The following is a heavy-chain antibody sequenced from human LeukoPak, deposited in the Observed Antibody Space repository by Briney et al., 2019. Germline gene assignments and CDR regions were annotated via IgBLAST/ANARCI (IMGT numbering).Heavy chain of an antibody. D-gene: IGHD6-19*01. CDR1: GFTFSSFW. J-gene: IGHJ4*02. Sequence: GGSLRLSRAASGFTFSSFWMHWVRQTPGKGLVWVSRISSDGSGTTYADSVKGRFTVSRDNAKNTLYLQMNSLRVEDTAVYYCIRGHSSGWYRFDDWGQGTLVTVSS. CDR3: IRGHSSGWYRFDD. CDR2: ISSDGSGT. V-gene: IGHV3-74*01.